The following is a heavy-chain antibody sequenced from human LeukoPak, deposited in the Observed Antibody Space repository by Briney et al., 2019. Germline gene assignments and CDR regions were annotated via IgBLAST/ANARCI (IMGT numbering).Heavy chain of an antibody. V-gene: IGHV4-39*01. CDR1: GGSISSNTDY. D-gene: IGHD3-22*01. Sequence: KSSETLSLTCSVSGGSISSNTDYWAWIRQPPGKGLEWIGSSYYGGRTSYNPSLMSRVALSVDTSKNQFSLKLSSVTAADTAVYYCVRGVTMIIVVLDSWGQGTLVTVSS. J-gene: IGHJ4*02. CDR2: SYYGGRT. CDR3: VRGVTMIIVVLDS.